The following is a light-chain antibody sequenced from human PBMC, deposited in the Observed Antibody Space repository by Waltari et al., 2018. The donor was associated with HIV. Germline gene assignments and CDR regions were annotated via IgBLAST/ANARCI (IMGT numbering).Light chain of an antibody. J-gene: IGLJ3*02. CDR3: SAWDASLGAWM. Sequence: QSVLPQPPPPPGTPGQRTILSCSGTPPNFGPKNVTCYQQLPGTTPRLLMHSNIQRPSGVPDRFSGSRSGTSASLAISGLQSEDEADYYCSAWDASLGAWMFGGGTKLTVL. V-gene: IGLV1-44*01. CDR1: PPNFGPKN. CDR2: SNI.